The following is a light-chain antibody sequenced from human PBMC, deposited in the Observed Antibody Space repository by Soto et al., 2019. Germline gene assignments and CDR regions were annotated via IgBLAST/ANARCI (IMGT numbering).Light chain of an antibody. CDR3: SSYTSSSTPFYV. V-gene: IGLV2-14*01. Sequence: QSVLTQPASVPGSAGQSITISCTGTSSDVGGYNYVSWYQQHPGKAPKLMIYDVSNRPSGVSNRFSGSKSGNTASLTISGLQAEDEADYYCSSYTSSSTPFYVFGTGTKATVL. CDR2: DVS. CDR1: SSDVGGYNY. J-gene: IGLJ1*01.